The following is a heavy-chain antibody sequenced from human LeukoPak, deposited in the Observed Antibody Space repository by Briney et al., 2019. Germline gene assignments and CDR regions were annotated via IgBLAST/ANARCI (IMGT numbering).Heavy chain of an antibody. D-gene: IGHD1-1*01. CDR3: VRGMNWHFDY. J-gene: IGHJ4*02. CDR2: MNPNSGNT. CDR1: GYTFTSYD. V-gene: IGHV1-8*01. Sequence: GASVKVSCKASGYTFTSYDINWVRQATGQGLEWMGWMNPNSGNTGYAQKFQGRVTMTRNTSISTAYMELSSLRFEDMAVYYCVRGMNWHFDYWGQGTLVTVSS.